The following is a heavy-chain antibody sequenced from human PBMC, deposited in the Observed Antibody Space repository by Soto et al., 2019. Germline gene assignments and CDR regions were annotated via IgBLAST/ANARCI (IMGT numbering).Heavy chain of an antibody. J-gene: IGHJ6*02. CDR3: ARDRTDIVVDYYYYGMDV. V-gene: IGHV1-18*04. CDR1: GYTFTSYG. CDR2: ISAYNGNT. Sequence: QVQLVQSGAEVKKPGASVKVSCKASGYTFTSYGISWVRQAPGQGLEWMGWISAYNGNTNYAQKLQGRVTMTTDTSTSTAYMELRCLRSDDTAVYYCARDRTDIVVDYYYYGMDVWGQGTTVTVSS. D-gene: IGHD2-15*01.